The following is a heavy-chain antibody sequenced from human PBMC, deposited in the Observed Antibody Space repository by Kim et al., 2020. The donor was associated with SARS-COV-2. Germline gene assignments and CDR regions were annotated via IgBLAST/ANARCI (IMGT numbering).Heavy chain of an antibody. D-gene: IGHD6-13*01. V-gene: IGHV3-74*01. CDR3: AREELRTIAAPCTFW. CDR2: INGDESST. J-gene: IGHJ4*02. Sequence: GGSLRLSCAASGFTFSSYWMHWVRQAPGKGLVWVSRINGDESSTTYADSVKGRFTISRDNAKNTLYLQMNSLRAEDTAVYYCAREELRTIAAPCTFWWGQGTLVTVSS. CDR1: GFTFSSYW.